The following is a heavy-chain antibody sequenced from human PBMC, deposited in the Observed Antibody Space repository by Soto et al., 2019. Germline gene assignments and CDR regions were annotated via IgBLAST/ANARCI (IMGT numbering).Heavy chain of an antibody. J-gene: IGHJ4*02. V-gene: IGHV4-4*02. Sequence: LSLTCSFSGGSISSDNWWSWVRQTPGMGLEWIGEIYHSGNTNYNPSLKSRVSMSVDKSKNQFSLKVTSVTAADTALYYCARLSASSKLRGVVINWGQGTLVTVSS. D-gene: IGHD3-10*01. CDR2: IYHSGNT. CDR1: GGSISSDNW. CDR3: ARLSASSKLRGVVIN.